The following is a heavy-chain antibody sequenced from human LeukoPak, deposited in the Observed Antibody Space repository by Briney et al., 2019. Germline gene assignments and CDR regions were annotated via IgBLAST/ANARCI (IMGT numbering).Heavy chain of an antibody. D-gene: IGHD3-3*01. V-gene: IGHV3-7*03. Sequence: PGGSLRLSCAASGFTFSNYWMSWVRQTPGKGLEWVANIKEDGSDKYYVDSLKGGFTISRDNAKNSLYLQMNSLRAEDTAVYYCAKDRTRQAYWGQGTLVTVSS. CDR2: IKEDGSDK. J-gene: IGHJ4*02. CDR1: GFTFSNYW. CDR3: AKDRTRQAY.